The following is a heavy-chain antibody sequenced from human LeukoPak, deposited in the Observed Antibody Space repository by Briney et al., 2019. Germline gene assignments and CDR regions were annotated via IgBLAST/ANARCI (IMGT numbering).Heavy chain of an antibody. D-gene: IGHD3-16*02. CDR3: ARVRGGSRLNY. CDR1: GLTVSDNH. J-gene: IGHJ4*02. Sequence: GGSLRLSCAAFGLTVSDNHMSWVRQAPGKGLEWVSVIYSGGSTYYADSVKGRFTISRDNSKNTLYLQMNSLRAEDTAVYYCARVRGGSRLNYWGQGTLVTVSS. CDR2: IYSGGST. V-gene: IGHV3-66*01.